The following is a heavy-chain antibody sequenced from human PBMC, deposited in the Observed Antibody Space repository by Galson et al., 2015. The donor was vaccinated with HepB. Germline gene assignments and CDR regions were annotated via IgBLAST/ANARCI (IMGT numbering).Heavy chain of an antibody. CDR3: ATGIAVAGPGGSRIVGAPGAFDI. V-gene: IGHV1-46*01. CDR1: GYTFTSYY. Sequence: SVKVSCKASGYTFTSYYMHWVRQAPGQGLEWMGIINPSGGSTSYAQKFQGRVTMTRDTSTSTVYMELSSLRSEDTAVYYCATGIAVAGPGGSRIVGAPGAFDIWGQGTMVTVSS. D-gene: IGHD6-19*01. CDR2: INPSGGST. J-gene: IGHJ3*02.